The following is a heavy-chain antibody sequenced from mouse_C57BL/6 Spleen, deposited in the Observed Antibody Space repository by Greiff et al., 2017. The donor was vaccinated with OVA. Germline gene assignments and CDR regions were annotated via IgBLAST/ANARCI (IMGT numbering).Heavy chain of an antibody. J-gene: IGHJ1*03. D-gene: IGHD1-1*01. CDR2: INYDGSST. V-gene: IGHV5-16*01. Sequence: DVHLVESEGGLVQPGSSMKLSCTASGFTFSDYYMAWVRQVPEKGLEWVANINYDGSSTYYLDSLKSRFIISSDNAKNILYLQLSRLKSEDTATDYGEREEGSSYRYFDVWGTGTTVTVSS. CDR1: GFTFSDYY. CDR3: EREEGSSYRYFDV.